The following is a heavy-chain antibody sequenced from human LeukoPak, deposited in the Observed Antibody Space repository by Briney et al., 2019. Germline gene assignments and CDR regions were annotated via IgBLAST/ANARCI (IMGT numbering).Heavy chain of an antibody. J-gene: IGHJ6*03. CDR3: ARTQLITMVRGYVDV. CDR1: GYSISSGYY. D-gene: IGHD3-10*01. Sequence: SETLSLTCTVSGYSISSGYYWGWIRQPPGKGLEWIGSIYHSGSTYYNPSLKSRVTISVDTSKNQFSLKLSSVTAADTAVYYCARTQLITMVRGYVDVWGKGTTVTISS. V-gene: IGHV4-38-2*02. CDR2: IYHSGST.